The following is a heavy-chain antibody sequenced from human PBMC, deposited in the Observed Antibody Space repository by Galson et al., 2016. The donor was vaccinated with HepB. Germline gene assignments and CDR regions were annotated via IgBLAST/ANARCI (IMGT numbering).Heavy chain of an antibody. J-gene: IGHJ4*02. CDR3: VRARGFDY. CDR2: IKQDGSAK. CDR1: GFNFSIYW. Sequence: SLRLSCAASGFNFSIYWMTWVRQAPGKGLEWVANIKQDGSAKYFVDSVKGRFTASRDNAKNSLYLHMNSLRAKDSAVYYCVRARGFDYWGLGALVTVSS. V-gene: IGHV3-7*03.